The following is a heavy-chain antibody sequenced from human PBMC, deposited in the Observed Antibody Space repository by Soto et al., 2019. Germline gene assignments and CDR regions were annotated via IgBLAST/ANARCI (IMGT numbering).Heavy chain of an antibody. CDR1: GGSISTTNW. D-gene: IGHD3-22*01. V-gene: IGHV4-4*02. CDR3: ASGFDSDGLYNGGHP. Sequence: VQLQESGPGLVKPSGTLSLTCTVSGGSISTTNWWSWVRQSPGKGLEWIGEILHIGSTNYNPSLKSRVTISIDKSENQFALRLSSVTAADTAVYYCASGFDSDGLYNGGHPWGQGTLVSGSS. J-gene: IGHJ5*02. CDR2: ILHIGST.